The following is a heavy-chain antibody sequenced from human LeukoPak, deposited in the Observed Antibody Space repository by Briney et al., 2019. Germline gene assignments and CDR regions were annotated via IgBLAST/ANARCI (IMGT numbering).Heavy chain of an antibody. CDR1: GYTFTNYG. CDR3: ARDCIGCHGFDY. CDR2: VSAYADNT. D-gene: IGHD2-21*01. V-gene: IGHV1-18*01. J-gene: IGHJ4*02. Sequence: ASVKVSCKASGYTFTNYGITWVRQAPGQGLEWVGWVSAYADNTNYVPKVQGRVTMTTDTSTSTAYMELRSLISDDTAVYYCARDCIGCHGFDYWGQGTLVTVSS.